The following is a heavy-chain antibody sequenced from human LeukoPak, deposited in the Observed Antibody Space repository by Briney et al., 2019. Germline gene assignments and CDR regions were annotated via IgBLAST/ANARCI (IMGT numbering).Heavy chain of an antibody. J-gene: IGHJ5*02. CDR2: IIPIFGTA. Sequence: GASVKVSCKASGGTFSSYAISWVRQAPGQGLEWMGGIIPIFGTANYAQKFQGRVTITADESTSTAYKELSSLRSEDTAVYYCARDRFRFLESVDRWFDPWGQGTLVTVSS. V-gene: IGHV1-69*01. CDR1: GGTFSSYA. CDR3: ARDRFRFLESVDRWFDP. D-gene: IGHD3-3*01.